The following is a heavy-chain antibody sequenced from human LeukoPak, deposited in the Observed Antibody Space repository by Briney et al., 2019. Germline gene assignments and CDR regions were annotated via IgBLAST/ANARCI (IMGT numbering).Heavy chain of an antibody. CDR1: GFTFSSYA. CDR2: ISGSGGST. Sequence: GGSLRLSCAASGFTFSSYAMSWVRQAPGKGLERVAAISGSGGSTYYADSVKGRFTISRDNSKNTLYLQMNSLRAEDTAVYYCANGKTGYCSSTSCYAGIDYWGQGTLVTVSS. D-gene: IGHD2-2*01. V-gene: IGHV3-23*01. J-gene: IGHJ4*02. CDR3: ANGKTGYCSSTSCYAGIDY.